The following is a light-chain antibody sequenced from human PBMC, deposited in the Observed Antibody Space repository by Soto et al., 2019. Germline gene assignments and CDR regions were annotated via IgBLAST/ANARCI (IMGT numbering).Light chain of an antibody. Sequence: EIVLTQSPGTLSLSPGERATLSCGASQSVSSNYLAWYQQKPGQGPRLLIYGASSRATAIPDRFSGSGSGPDFPLTITRLEPEDCAVYYCQQYGTSPLTFGGGTKIEI. V-gene: IGKV3-20*01. J-gene: IGKJ4*01. CDR2: GAS. CDR3: QQYGTSPLT. CDR1: QSVSSNY.